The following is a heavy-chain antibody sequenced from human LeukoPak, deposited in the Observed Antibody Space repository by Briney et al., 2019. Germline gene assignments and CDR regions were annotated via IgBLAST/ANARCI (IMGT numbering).Heavy chain of an antibody. V-gene: IGHV3-23*01. D-gene: IGHD3-16*01. Sequence: GGSLRLSCAASGFSFSTYSMNWVRQAPGKGLEWVSTISGGGGSTYYADSVKGRFTISRDNSKNTLYLQVNSLRAEDTAVYYCAKGGRWDVTPFDYWGQGTLVTVSS. CDR3: AKGGRWDVTPFDY. CDR2: ISGGGGST. CDR1: GFSFSTYS. J-gene: IGHJ4*02.